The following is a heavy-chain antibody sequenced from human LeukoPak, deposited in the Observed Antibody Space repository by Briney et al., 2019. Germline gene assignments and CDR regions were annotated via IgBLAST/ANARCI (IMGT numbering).Heavy chain of an antibody. CDR3: ARGTSPFDL. CDR2: VTSSSSTI. Sequence: GGSLRLSCVASGFTFSSYSMNWVRQAPGKGPEWISYVTSSSSTIYYADSVKGRFTISRDNAKNSLYLQMNSLRDEDTAVYYCARGTSPFDLWGRGTLVTVSS. CDR1: GFTFSSYS. J-gene: IGHJ5*02. V-gene: IGHV3-48*02.